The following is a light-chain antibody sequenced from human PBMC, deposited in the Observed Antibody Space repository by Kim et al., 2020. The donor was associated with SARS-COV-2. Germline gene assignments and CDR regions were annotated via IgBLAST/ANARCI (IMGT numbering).Light chain of an antibody. V-gene: IGKV1-5*01. CDR1: QTIKGW. CDR3: QQYNNYPYT. CDR2: DAS. J-gene: IGKJ2*01. Sequence: STSGGDTVNITCRSSQTIKGWLAWYEQKPGKAPELLINDASTLISGVTARFSGSGSETRFTLTITSVQPDDFATYYCQQYNNYPYTFGQGTKLEI.